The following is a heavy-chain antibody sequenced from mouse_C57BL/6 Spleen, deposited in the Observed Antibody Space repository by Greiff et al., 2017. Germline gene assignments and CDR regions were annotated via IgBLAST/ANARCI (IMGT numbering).Heavy chain of an antibody. D-gene: IGHD1-1*01. Sequence: QVQLQQPGTELVKPGASVKLSCKASGYTFTSYWMHWVKQRPGQGLEWIGNINPSNGGTNYNEKFKSKATLTVDKSSSTAYMQLSSLTSEDSAVYYYARPFETYYGRSLSYWYFDVWGTGTTVTVSS. V-gene: IGHV1-53*01. J-gene: IGHJ1*03. CDR2: INPSNGGT. CDR1: GYTFTSYW. CDR3: ARPFETYYGRSLSYWYFDV.